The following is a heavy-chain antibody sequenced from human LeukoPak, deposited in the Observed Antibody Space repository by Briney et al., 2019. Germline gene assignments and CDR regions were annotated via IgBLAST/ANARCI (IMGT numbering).Heavy chain of an antibody. CDR2: IYHSGST. J-gene: IGHJ5*02. CDR1: GYSISSGYY. CDR3: AREPYYYESSGSTAP. Sequence: SETLSPTCTVSGYSISSGYYWGWIRQPPGKGLEWIASIYHSGSTYYNSSLKSRVTMSVDTSKNQFSLKLSSVTAADTAVYYCAREPYYYESSGSTAPWGQGTLVTVSS. V-gene: IGHV4-38-2*02. D-gene: IGHD3-22*01.